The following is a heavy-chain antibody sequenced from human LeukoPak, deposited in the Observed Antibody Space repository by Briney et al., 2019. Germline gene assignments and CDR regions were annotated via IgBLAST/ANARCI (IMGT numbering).Heavy chain of an antibody. CDR1: GFTFSSYW. J-gene: IGHJ3*02. CDR2: INSDGSST. Sequence: PGGSLRLSCAASGFTFSSYWMHWVRQAPGKGLVWVSRINSDGSSTSYADSVKGRFTISRDNAKNTLYLQMNSLRAEDTAVYYCARDTSPHVTHDAFDIWGQGTMVTVSS. CDR3: ARDTSPHVTHDAFDI. V-gene: IGHV3-74*01.